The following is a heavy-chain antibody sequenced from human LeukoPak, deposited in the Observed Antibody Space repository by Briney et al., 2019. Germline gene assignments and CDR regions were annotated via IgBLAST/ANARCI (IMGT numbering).Heavy chain of an antibody. CDR2: FDPEDGET. J-gene: IGHJ4*02. V-gene: IGHV1-24*01. CDR3: ATWSPLLRGVDY. Sequence: ASVKVSCKVSGYTLTELSMHWVRQAPGKGLEWMGGFDPEDGETIYAQKFQGRVTMTEDTSTDTAYMELSSLRSEDTAVYYCATWSPLLRGVDYWGQGTLVTVSS. D-gene: IGHD3-10*01. CDR1: GYTLTELS.